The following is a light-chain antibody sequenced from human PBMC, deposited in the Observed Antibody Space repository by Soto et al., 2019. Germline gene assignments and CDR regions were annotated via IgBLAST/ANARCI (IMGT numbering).Light chain of an antibody. CDR1: QSISRW. CDR2: DVS. V-gene: IGKV1-5*01. Sequence: DIQMTQSPSTLSAYVGDRVTITCRARQSISRWLAWYQQKPGKAPKVLIYDVSTLGSGVPSRFSGGGAGTEFTLTITSLQPDDSATYYCQEYTTYSMTFGQGTKVEVK. J-gene: IGKJ1*01. CDR3: QEYTTYSMT.